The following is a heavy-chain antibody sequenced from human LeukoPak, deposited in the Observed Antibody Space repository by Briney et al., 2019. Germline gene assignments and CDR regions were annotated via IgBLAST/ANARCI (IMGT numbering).Heavy chain of an antibody. CDR3: ARDRPVYYYDSSGAFEY. D-gene: IGHD3-22*01. CDR2: ISSSSSTI. Sequence: GGSLRLSCAASGFTFSSYSMNWVRQAPGKGLEWVSYISSSSSTIYYADSVKGRFTISRDNAKNSLYLQMNSLRAEDTAVYYCARDRPVYYYDSSGAFEYWGQGTLVTVSS. J-gene: IGHJ4*02. CDR1: GFTFSSYS. V-gene: IGHV3-48*01.